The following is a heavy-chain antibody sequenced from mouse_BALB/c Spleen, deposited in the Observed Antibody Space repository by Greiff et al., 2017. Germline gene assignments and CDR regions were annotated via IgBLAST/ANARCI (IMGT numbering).Heavy chain of an antibody. D-gene: IGHD1-1*01. J-gene: IGHJ2*01. CDR3: ARSNYYGSSYFDY. Sequence: VQRVESGPELVKPGASVKISCKASGYAFSSSWMNWVKQRPGQGLEWIGRIYPGDGDTNYNGKFKGKATLTADKSSSTAYMQLSSLTSVDSAVYFCARSNYYGSSYFDYWGQGTTLTVSS. CDR2: IYPGDGDT. CDR1: GYAFSSSW. V-gene: IGHV1-82*01.